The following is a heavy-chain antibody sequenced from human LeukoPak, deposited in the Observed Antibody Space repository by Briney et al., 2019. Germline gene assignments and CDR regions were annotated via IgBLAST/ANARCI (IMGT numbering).Heavy chain of an antibody. D-gene: IGHD2-2*01. CDR2: ISYDGSNK. Sequence: VRSLRLSCAASGFTFSSYGMHWVRQAPGKGLEWVAVISYDGSNKYYADSVKGRFTISRDNSKNTLYLQMNSLRAEDTAVYYCAKGYCSSTSCQIRGDAFDIWGQGTMVTVSS. CDR3: AKGYCSSTSCQIRGDAFDI. CDR1: GFTFSSYG. V-gene: IGHV3-30*18. J-gene: IGHJ3*02.